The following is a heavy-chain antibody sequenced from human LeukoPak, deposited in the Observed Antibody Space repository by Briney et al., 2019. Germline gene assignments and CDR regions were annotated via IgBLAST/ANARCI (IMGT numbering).Heavy chain of an antibody. CDR3: ARVHYGSGSLYYYYYYMDV. V-gene: IGHV4-30-4*08. CDR1: GGSISSDDYY. D-gene: IGHD3-10*01. CDR2: IYYSGST. Sequence: KASETLSLTCTVSGGSISSDDYYWSWIRQPPGKGLEWIGYIYYSGSTYYNPSRKSRVTISVDTSKNQFSLKLSSVPAADTAVYYCARVHYGSGSLYYYYYYMDVWGKGTTVTVSS. J-gene: IGHJ6*03.